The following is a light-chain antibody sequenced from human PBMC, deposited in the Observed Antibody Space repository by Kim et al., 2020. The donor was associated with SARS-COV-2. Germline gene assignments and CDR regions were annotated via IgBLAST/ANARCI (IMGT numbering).Light chain of an antibody. J-gene: IGKJ1*01. CDR2: GTS. CDR3: QQYDTSPSWT. Sequence: ERANLAGRARNTVSSSYLAWYQQKPGQAPRLLMYGTSKRATGIPDRFSGSGSGSGTDFTLTINRLEPEDFAVYYCQQYDTSPSWTFGPGTKVDIK. CDR1: NTVSSSY. V-gene: IGKV3-20*01.